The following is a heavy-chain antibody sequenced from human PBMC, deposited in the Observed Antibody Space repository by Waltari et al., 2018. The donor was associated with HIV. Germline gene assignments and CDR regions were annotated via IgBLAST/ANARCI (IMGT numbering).Heavy chain of an antibody. CDR2: ISSGSGYI. V-gene: IGHV3-21*01. Sequence: EVQLVESGGGLVKPGGSLRLSCAASGFTFSSHIMPWVRQAPGKGLEYISSISSGSGYIYYADSVKGRFTISRDNAKNSLYLQMNSLRAADTAVYYCARDLSAASVAGSSGYWGQGTLVTVSS. CDR1: GFTFSSHI. J-gene: IGHJ4*02. D-gene: IGHD6-19*01. CDR3: ARDLSAASVAGSSGY.